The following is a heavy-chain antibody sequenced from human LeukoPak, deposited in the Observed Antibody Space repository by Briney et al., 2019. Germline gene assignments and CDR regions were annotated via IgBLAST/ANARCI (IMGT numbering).Heavy chain of an antibody. J-gene: IGHJ4*02. Sequence: GGSLRLSCVASGFTFRHYDMSWVRQAPGKGLEWVSSINTSGGSTYYADSLQGRFTISRDNSKNTLYLQMNSLRAEDTAVYYCAKDWHCSGGRCYRGATLSDYWGQGTLVTVSS. CDR3: AKDWHCSGGRCYRGATLSDY. V-gene: IGHV3-23*01. CDR1: GFTFRHYD. D-gene: IGHD2-15*01. CDR2: INTSGGST.